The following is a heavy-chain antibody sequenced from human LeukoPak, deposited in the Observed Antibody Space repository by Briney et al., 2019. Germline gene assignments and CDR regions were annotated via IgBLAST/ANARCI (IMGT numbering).Heavy chain of an antibody. D-gene: IGHD6-13*01. Sequence: ASVKVSCKASGGTFSSYAISWVRQAPGQGLEWMGGIIPIFGTANYAQKFQGRVTITTDESTSTASMELSSLRSEDTAVYYCARLAKGSSWYFKYRNNWFDPWGQGTLVTVSS. CDR1: GGTFSSYA. CDR3: ARLAKGSSWYFKYRNNWFDP. J-gene: IGHJ5*02. CDR2: IIPIFGTA. V-gene: IGHV1-69*05.